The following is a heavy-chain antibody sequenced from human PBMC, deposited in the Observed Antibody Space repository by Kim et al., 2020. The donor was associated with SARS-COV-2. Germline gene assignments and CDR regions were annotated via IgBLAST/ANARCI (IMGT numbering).Heavy chain of an antibody. Sequence: GGSLRLSCAASGFTFSSYGMHWVRQAPGKGLEWVAVISYDGSNKYYADSVKGRFTISRDNSKNTLYLQMNSLRAEDTAVYYCAKDLTGRGIAVAGTGGVYWGQGTLVTVSS. CDR2: ISYDGSNK. J-gene: IGHJ4*02. V-gene: IGHV3-30*18. CDR3: AKDLTGRGIAVAGTGGVY. D-gene: IGHD6-19*01. CDR1: GFTFSSYG.